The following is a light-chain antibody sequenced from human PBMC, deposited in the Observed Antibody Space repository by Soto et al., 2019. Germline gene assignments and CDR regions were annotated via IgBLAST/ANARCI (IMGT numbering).Light chain of an antibody. CDR2: DVS. CDR1: SSDVGGHNS. V-gene: IGLV2-14*01. Sequence: QSALTQPASVSGSPGQSITISCTGTSSDVGGHNSVSWYRQDPGKAPKLMIYDVSNRPSGVSDRFSGSKSGNTASLTISGLQAEDEADYYCSSYAGSSTYVFGTGTKLTVL. J-gene: IGLJ1*01. CDR3: SSYAGSSTYV.